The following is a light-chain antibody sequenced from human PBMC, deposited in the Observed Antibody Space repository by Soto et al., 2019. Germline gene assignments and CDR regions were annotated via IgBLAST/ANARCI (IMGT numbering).Light chain of an antibody. CDR1: QNIISW. V-gene: IGKV1-5*01. Sequence: DIQMTQSPSTLSASVGDRVTITCRATQNIISWLAWYQQKPGKAPKLLTYDASSSESGVPSRFSGSGSGTEFTLTIRSLQPDDIATYYCQPYNSYWTFGQGTKVDI. J-gene: IGKJ1*01. CDR2: DAS. CDR3: QPYNSYWT.